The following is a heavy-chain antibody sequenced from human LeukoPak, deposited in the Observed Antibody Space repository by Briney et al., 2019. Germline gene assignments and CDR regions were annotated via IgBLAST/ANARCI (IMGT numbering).Heavy chain of an antibody. D-gene: IGHD3-22*01. CDR3: ARDSHYDSSGYYYPNWFDP. V-gene: IGHV3-74*01. CDR2: INSDGSST. Sequence: PGGSLRLSCAASGFTFSSYWMHWVRQAPGKGLVWVSRINSDGSSTSYADSVKGRFTISRDNAKNTLYLQMNSLGAEDTAVYYCARDSHYDSSGYYYPNWFDPWGQGTLVTVSS. J-gene: IGHJ5*02. CDR1: GFTFSSYW.